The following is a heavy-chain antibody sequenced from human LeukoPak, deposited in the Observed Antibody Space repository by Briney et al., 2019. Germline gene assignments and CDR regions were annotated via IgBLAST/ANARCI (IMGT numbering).Heavy chain of an antibody. CDR1: GGSFSGYY. D-gene: IGHD3-22*01. J-gene: IGHJ6*02. CDR3: ARFKTSGWYYYYYGMDV. V-gene: IGHV4-34*01. CDR2: INHSGST. Sequence: SKTLSLTCAVYGGSFSGYYWSWIRQPPGKGLEWIGEINHSGSTNYNPSLKSRVTISVDTSKNQFSLKLSSVTAADTAVYYCARFKTSGWYYYYYGMDVWGQGTTVTVS.